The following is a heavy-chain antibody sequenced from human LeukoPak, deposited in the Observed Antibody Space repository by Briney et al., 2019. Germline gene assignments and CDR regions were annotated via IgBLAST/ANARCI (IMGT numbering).Heavy chain of an antibody. V-gene: IGHV3-74*01. J-gene: IGHJ3*02. Sequence: GGSLRLSCAASGFTFSSYWMHWVRQVPGRGLVWVSRINSDGYSISYADSVKGRFTISRDNAKSTLFLQLNSLRAEDTAVYYCATSYRGKYRAFDTWGQGTMVTVSS. D-gene: IGHD1-26*01. CDR3: ATSYRGKYRAFDT. CDR1: GFTFSSYW. CDR2: INSDGYSI.